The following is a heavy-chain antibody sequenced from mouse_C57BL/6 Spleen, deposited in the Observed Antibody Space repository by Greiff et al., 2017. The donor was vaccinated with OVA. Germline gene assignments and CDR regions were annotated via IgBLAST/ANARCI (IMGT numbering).Heavy chain of an antibody. J-gene: IGHJ3*01. CDR1: GYTFTDYN. Sequence: SGPELVKPGASVKMSCKASGYTFTDYNMHWVKQSHGKSLEWIGYINPNNGGTSYNQKFKGKATLTVNKSYSTAYMELRSLTSEDSAVYYCARTGNYAFAYWGQGTLVTVSA. V-gene: IGHV1-22*01. D-gene: IGHD2-1*01. CDR3: ARTGNYAFAY. CDR2: INPNNGGT.